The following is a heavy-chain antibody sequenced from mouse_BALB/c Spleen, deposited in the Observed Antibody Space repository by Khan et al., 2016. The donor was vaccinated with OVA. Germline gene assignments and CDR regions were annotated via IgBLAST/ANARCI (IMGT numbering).Heavy chain of an antibody. CDR1: GFSLTGYG. Sequence: QVQLKESGPGLVAPSQSLSITCTVSGFSLTGYGVNWVRQPPGKGLEWLGMIWGDGSTDYNSALKSRLSISKDNSKNQVFLKMNSLQTEDTARYYCARDRYYYGRGLAYWGQGTLVTVSA. V-gene: IGHV2-6-7*01. CDR2: IWGDGST. J-gene: IGHJ3*01. D-gene: IGHD1-1*01. CDR3: ARDRYYYGRGLAY.